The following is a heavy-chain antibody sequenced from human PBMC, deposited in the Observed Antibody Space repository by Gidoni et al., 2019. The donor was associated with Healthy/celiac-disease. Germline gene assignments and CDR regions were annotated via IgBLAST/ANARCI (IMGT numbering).Heavy chain of an antibody. Sequence: QVQLVESGGGVVQPGRSLRLSCAASGFTFSSYGMHWVRQAPGKGLEWVAVIWYDGSNKYYADSVKGRFTISRDNSKNTLYLQMNSLRAEDTAVYYCARDRPYFFTIFHGMDVWGQGTTVTVSS. V-gene: IGHV3-33*01. J-gene: IGHJ6*02. CDR3: ARDRPYFFTIFHGMDV. CDR1: GFTFSSYG. D-gene: IGHD3-3*01. CDR2: IWYDGSNK.